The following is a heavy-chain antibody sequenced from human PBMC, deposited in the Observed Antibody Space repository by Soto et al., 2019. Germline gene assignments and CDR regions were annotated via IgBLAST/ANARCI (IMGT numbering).Heavy chain of an antibody. J-gene: IGHJ4*02. CDR3: ARHDTAMVTSYFDY. CDR2: IYYSGST. D-gene: IGHD5-18*01. V-gene: IGHV4-39*01. Sequence: XETLSLTCTVAGCSISSSSYYWGWIRQPPGKGLEWIGSIYYSGSTYYNPSLKSRVTISVDTSKNQFSLKLSSVTAADTAVYYCARHDTAMVTSYFDYWGQGTLVTVSS. CDR1: GCSISSSSYY.